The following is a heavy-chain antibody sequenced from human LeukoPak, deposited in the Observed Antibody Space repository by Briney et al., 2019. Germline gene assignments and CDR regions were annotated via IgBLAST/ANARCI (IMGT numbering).Heavy chain of an antibody. V-gene: IGHV4-38-2*02. CDR3: AREYYDYVWGSYRYLDY. J-gene: IGHJ4*02. CDR1: GYSISSGYY. D-gene: IGHD3-16*02. Sequence: ASETLSLTCSVSGYSISSGYYWGWIRQPPGKGLEWIGRIYHRGSTYYNPSLKSRVTISVDTSKNQSSLKLSSVTAADTAVYYCAREYYDYVWGSYRYLDYWGQGTLVTVSS. CDR2: IYHRGST.